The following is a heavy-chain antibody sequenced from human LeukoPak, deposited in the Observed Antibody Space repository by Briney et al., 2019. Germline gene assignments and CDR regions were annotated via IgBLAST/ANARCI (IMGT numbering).Heavy chain of an antibody. CDR2: ISSSSSYI. D-gene: IGHD1-26*01. CDR3: ARTVNPFVSSYYMDV. V-gene: IGHV3-21*01. CDR1: GFTFSSYS. Sequence: GGSLSLTCAASGFTFSSYSMNWVRQAPGKGLEWVSSISSSSSYIYYNDSVKGRFTISRDNAKNSLYLQMNSLRAEDTAVYYCARTVNPFVSSYYMDVWGKGTMVTVSS. J-gene: IGHJ6*03.